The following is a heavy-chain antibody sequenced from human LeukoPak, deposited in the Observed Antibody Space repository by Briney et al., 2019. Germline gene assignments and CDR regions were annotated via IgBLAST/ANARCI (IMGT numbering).Heavy chain of an antibody. CDR2: IYTSGST. V-gene: IGHV4-61*02. Sequence: PSQTLSLTCTVSGGSISSGSYYWSWIRQPAGKGLEWIGRIYTSGSTNYNPSLKSRVTISVDTSKNQFSLKLSSVTAADTAVYYCAGDYDFWSGYPHDYDAFDIWGQGTMVTVSS. CDR1: GGSISSGSYY. J-gene: IGHJ3*02. D-gene: IGHD3-3*01. CDR3: AGDYDFWSGYPHDYDAFDI.